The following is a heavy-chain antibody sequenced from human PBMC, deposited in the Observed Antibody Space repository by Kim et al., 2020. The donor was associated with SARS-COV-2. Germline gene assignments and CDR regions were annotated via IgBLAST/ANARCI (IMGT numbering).Heavy chain of an antibody. CDR3: ARFNGYSSSATDDY. CDR1: GGSISSSNW. Sequence: SETLSLTCAVSGGSISSSNWWSWVRQPPGKGLEWIGEIYHSGSTNYNPSLKSRVTISVDKSKNQFSLKLSSVTAADTAVYYCARFNGYSSSATDDYWGQGTLVTVSS. CDR2: IYHSGST. J-gene: IGHJ4*02. V-gene: IGHV4-4*02. D-gene: IGHD6-13*01.